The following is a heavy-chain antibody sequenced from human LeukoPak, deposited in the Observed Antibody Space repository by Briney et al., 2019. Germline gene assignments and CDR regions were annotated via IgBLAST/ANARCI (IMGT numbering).Heavy chain of an antibody. Sequence: PSETLSLTCTVSGGSISSSSDYWGWIRQPPGEGLEWIGSIYYSGSTYYNPSLKSRVTISVDTSKKQCSLKLSSVTAADTAVYYCARNIRYSSGLNWFDPWGQGTLVTVSS. D-gene: IGHD6-19*01. CDR1: GGSISSSSDY. CDR3: ARNIRYSSGLNWFDP. J-gene: IGHJ5*02. CDR2: IYYSGST. V-gene: IGHV4-39*01.